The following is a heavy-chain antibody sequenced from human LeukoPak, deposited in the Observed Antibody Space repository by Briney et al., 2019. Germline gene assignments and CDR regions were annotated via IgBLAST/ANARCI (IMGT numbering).Heavy chain of an antibody. CDR1: GGSISSYY. CDR3: ARDLDY. Sequence: SETLSLTCTVSGGSISSYYWSLIRPPPGKGLEWIGYIYYSGSTNYNPSLKSRVTISVDTSKNQFSLKLSSVTAADTAVYYCARDLDYWGQGTLVTVSS. CDR2: IYYSGST. J-gene: IGHJ4*02. V-gene: IGHV4-59*01.